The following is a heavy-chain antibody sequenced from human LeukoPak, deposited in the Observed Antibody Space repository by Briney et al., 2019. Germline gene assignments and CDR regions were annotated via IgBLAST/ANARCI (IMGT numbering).Heavy chain of an antibody. V-gene: IGHV1-69*13. D-gene: IGHD5-18*01. CDR1: GGTFSSYA. CDR2: IIPIFGTA. CDR3: AEVGEYSYGYYY. Sequence: ASVKVSCKASGGTFSSYAISWVRQAPGQGLEWMGGIIPIFGTANYAQKFQGRVTITADESTSTAYMELSSLRSEDTAVYYCAEVGEYSYGYYYWGQGTLVTVSS. J-gene: IGHJ4*02.